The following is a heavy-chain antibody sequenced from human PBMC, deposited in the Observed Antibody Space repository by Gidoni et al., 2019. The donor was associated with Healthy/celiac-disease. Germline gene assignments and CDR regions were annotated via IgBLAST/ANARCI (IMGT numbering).Heavy chain of an antibody. Sequence: EVQLVASGGSLVKHGGSLGLSCQSSGFTLLSSSMNWVRQAPGKGLEWVSSMRSSRSYIYYADSVKGRFTISRDNAKNSLYLQMNSLRAEDTAVYYCARTHSSGWPDAFDIWGQGTMVTVSS. CDR1: GFTLLSSS. D-gene: IGHD3-22*01. CDR2: MRSSRSYI. J-gene: IGHJ3*02. CDR3: ARTHSSGWPDAFDI. V-gene: IGHV3-21*01.